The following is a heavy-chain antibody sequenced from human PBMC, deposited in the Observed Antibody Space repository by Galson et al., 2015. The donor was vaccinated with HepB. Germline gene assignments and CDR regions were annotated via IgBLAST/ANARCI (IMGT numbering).Heavy chain of an antibody. V-gene: IGHV3-13*04. CDR3: ARRVLRGYGSGSYWYFDL. CDR2: IGTAGDT. J-gene: IGHJ2*01. CDR1: GFTFSSYD. D-gene: IGHD3-10*01. Sequence: SLRLSCAASGFTFSSYDMHWVRQATGKGLEWVSAIGTAGDTYYPGSVKGRFTISRENAKNSLYLQMNSLRAGDTAVYYCARRVLRGYGSGSYWYFDLWGRGTLVTVSS.